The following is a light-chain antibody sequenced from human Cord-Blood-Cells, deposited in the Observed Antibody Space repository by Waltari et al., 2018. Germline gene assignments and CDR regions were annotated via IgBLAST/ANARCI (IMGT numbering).Light chain of an antibody. CDR2: GAS. J-gene: IGKJ4*01. V-gene: IGKV3-20*01. CDR1: PSVSSSD. Sequence: IVLTQSPGTLSLSTGGRATLSCRASPSVSSSDLAWYQQKPGQAPMLLIYGASSGATGIPDRFSGSGSGTDFTLTISRLEPEDFAVYYCQQYGSSPLTFGGGTKVEIK. CDR3: QQYGSSPLT.